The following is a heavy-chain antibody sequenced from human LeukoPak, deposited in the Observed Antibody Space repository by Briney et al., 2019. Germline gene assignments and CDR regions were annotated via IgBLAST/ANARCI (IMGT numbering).Heavy chain of an antibody. CDR2: INHNGNVN. CDR3: ARGGGLDV. J-gene: IGHJ6*02. V-gene: IGHV3-7*03. D-gene: IGHD3-16*01. CDR1: GFSFSDAW. Sequence: GGSLRLSRAASGFSFSDAWMNWARQAPGKGLEWVASINHNGNVNYYVDSAKGRFTISRDNAKNSLYLQMSNLRAEDTAVYFCARGGGLDVWGQGATVTVSS.